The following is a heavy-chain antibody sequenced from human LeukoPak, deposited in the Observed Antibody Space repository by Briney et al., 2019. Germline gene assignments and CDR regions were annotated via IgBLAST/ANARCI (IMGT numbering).Heavy chain of an antibody. Sequence: GESLKISCKGSGYRLTSYWIGWVRQMPGKGLESMGIIYPADSHTTYSPPFQGQVSISADKSISTVYLQWSSLKPSDTAIYYCARQSRDGSKTRGYYFDYWGQGTLVTVSS. CDR1: GYRLTSYW. J-gene: IGHJ4*02. CDR3: ARQSRDGSKTRGYYFDY. CDR2: IYPADSHT. D-gene: IGHD3-10*01. V-gene: IGHV5-51*01.